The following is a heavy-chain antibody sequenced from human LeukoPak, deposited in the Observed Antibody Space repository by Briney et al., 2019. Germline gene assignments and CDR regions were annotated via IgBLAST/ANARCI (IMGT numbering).Heavy chain of an antibody. V-gene: IGHV3-30*18. D-gene: IGHD6-19*01. CDR2: ISYDGSDK. Sequence: PGGSLRLSCAASGFTFSSYGMHWVRQAPGKGLEWMTVISYDGSDKYYADSVKGRFTISRDNSKNTLYLQMNSLRAEDTAVYYCAKGISSGCPDYWGQGTLVTVSS. CDR1: GFTFSSYG. J-gene: IGHJ4*02. CDR3: AKGISSGCPDY.